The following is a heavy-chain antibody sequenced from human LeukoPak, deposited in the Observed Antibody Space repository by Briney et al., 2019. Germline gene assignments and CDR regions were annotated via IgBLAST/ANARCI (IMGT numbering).Heavy chain of an antibody. J-gene: IGHJ4*01. CDR1: GFTFNNAW. CDR2: ISYDGSNK. D-gene: IGHD2-15*01. V-gene: IGHV3-30-3*01. CDR3: ARLGLGYCGSGSCYDIDY. Sequence: GGSLRLSCAASGFTFNNAWMNWVRQAPGKGLEWVAVISYDGSNKYYADSVKGRFTISRDNSKNTLYLQMNSLRAEDTAVYYCARLGLGYCGSGSCYDIDYWGQEPWSPSPQ.